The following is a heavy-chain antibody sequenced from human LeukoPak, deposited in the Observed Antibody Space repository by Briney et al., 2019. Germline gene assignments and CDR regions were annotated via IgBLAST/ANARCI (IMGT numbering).Heavy chain of an antibody. D-gene: IGHD3-16*01. V-gene: IGHV3-21*01. Sequence: GGALRHSCAASGFSFSSYSMNWGRPAPGEGVGWVSSISSSSSYIYYADSVKGRFTISRDNAKNSLYLQMNSLRAEDTAVYYCARLGDGGAWSDWGQGTLVTVSS. CDR1: GFSFSSYS. CDR3: ARLGDGGAWSD. J-gene: IGHJ4*02. CDR2: ISSSSSYI.